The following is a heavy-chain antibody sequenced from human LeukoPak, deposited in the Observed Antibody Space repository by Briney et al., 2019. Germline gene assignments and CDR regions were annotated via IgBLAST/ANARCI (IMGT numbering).Heavy chain of an antibody. CDR1: GFTFSSYA. J-gene: IGHJ4*02. CDR3: AKARTEHYSSTWPMDS. D-gene: IGHD6-13*01. V-gene: IGHV3-23*01. Sequence: GGSLRLSCAASGFTFSSYAMGWVRQAPGEGLEWVSSISGSGGSTYYADSVKGRFTISRDNSKNTLYVQMNSLTDEDTAVYYCAKARTEHYSSTWPMDSWGQGTLVTVSS. CDR2: ISGSGGST.